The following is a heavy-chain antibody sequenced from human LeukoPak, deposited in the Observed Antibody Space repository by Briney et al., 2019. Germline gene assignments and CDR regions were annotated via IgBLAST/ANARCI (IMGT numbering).Heavy chain of an antibody. CDR1: GYPITAGYY. CDR3: ARSEINDYNRY. V-gene: IGHV4-38-2*02. D-gene: IGHD3-10*01. J-gene: IGHJ4*02. Sequence: SETLSLTCTVSGYPITAGYYWGWIRQAPGKGLEWLGSIFHTGHTYDNPSLKSRVTMSVDTSRNQFSLNMGHVTAADTAVYYCARSEINDYNRYWGQGITVIVSS. CDR2: IFHTGHT.